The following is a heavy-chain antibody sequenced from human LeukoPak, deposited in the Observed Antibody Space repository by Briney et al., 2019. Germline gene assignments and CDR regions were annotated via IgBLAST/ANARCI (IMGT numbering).Heavy chain of an antibody. CDR2: INAGNGNT. D-gene: IGHD2-15*01. CDR3: ARDRDIAAVVAAEGDAFDI. Sequence: GASVKVSCKASGYTFTSYAMHWVRQAPGQRLEWMGWINAGNGNTKYSQKFQGRVTITRDTSASTAYMELSSLRSEDTAVYYCARDRDIAAVVAAEGDAFDIWGQGTMVTVSS. CDR1: GYTFTSYA. J-gene: IGHJ3*02. V-gene: IGHV1-3*01.